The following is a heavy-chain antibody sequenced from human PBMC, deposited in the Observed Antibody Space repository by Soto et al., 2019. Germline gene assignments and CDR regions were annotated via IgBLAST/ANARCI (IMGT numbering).Heavy chain of an antibody. CDR1: GGSISSYY. V-gene: IGHV4-59*01. CDR2: IYYSGST. D-gene: IGHD5-12*01. Sequence: QVQLQESGPGLVKPSETLSLTCTVSGGSISSYYWSWIRQPPGKGLEWIGYIYYSGSTNYNPSLKSRVTISVDTSKNQFSLKLSSVTAADTAVYYCARGIGGYPDYWGQGTLVNVSS. CDR3: ARGIGGYPDY. J-gene: IGHJ4*02.